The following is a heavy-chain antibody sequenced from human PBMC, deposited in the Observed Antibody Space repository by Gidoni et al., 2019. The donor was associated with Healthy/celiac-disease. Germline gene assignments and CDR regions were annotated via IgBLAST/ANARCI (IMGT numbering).Heavy chain of an antibody. D-gene: IGHD1-26*01. Sequence: EVQLVESGGGLVKPGGSLRLSCAASGLPFSNAWMSWVRQAPGKGLEWVGRIKSKTDGGTTDYAAPVKGRFTISRDDSKNTLYLQMNSLKTEDTAVYYCTTGLVGATTSVDYWGQGTLVTVSS. J-gene: IGHJ4*02. V-gene: IGHV3-15*01. CDR3: TTGLVGATTSVDY. CDR1: GLPFSNAW. CDR2: IKSKTDGGTT.